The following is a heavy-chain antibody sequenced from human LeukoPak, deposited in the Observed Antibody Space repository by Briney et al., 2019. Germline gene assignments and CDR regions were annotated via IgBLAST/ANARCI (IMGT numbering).Heavy chain of an antibody. Sequence: PGGSLRLSCAASGFTVSGNYMSWVRQAPGKGLEWVSVIYSGGSTYYADSVKGRFTISRDNPKNTLYLQMNSLRVEDTAVYYCARDALTDYSRAFDIWGQGTMVTVSS. J-gene: IGHJ3*02. CDR2: IYSGGST. V-gene: IGHV3-53*01. CDR1: GFTVSGNY. CDR3: ARDALTDYSRAFDI. D-gene: IGHD3-16*01.